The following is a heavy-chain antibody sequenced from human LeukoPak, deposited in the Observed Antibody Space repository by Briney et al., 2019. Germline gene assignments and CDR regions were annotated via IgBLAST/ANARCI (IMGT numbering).Heavy chain of an antibody. V-gene: IGHV3-53*01. CDR3: ASGSGSYRTPYYYMDV. D-gene: IGHD3-10*01. J-gene: IGHJ6*03. Sequence: GGSLRLSCAASGFTVSSNYMSWVRQAPGKGLEWVSVIYSGGSTYYADSVKGRFTISRDNSRNTLYLQMNSLRAEDTAVYYCASGSGSYRTPYYYMDVWGKGTTVTVSS. CDR2: IYSGGST. CDR1: GFTVSSNY.